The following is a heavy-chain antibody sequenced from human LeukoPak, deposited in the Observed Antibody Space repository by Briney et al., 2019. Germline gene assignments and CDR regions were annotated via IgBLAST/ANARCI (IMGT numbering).Heavy chain of an antibody. CDR1: GFTFSSYS. Sequence: PGGSLRLSCAASGFTFSSYSINWVRQAPGKGLEWVSSISSSSSYIYYADSVKGRFTISRDNAKNSLYLQMNSLRAEDTAVYYCARFGGGRFLEWLVYMDVRGKGTTVTVSS. CDR2: ISSSSSYI. V-gene: IGHV3-21*01. CDR3: ARFGGGRFLEWLVYMDV. J-gene: IGHJ6*03. D-gene: IGHD3-3*01.